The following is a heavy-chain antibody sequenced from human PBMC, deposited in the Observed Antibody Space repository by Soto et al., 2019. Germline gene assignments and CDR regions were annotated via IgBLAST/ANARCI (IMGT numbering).Heavy chain of an antibody. CDR1: GYTFTDYY. D-gene: IGHD2-2*01. Sequence: GASVKVSCKASGYTFTDYYIHWVRQAPGQGLEWVGWINPDSGGTNLAQRFQGRVTMTSDTSINTAYMELSSLRSDDTAVYYCAIRTGQLAIISEFDGDWFFEVWGPWHPGHRLL. CDR3: AIRTGQLAIISEFDGDWFFEV. J-gene: IGHJ2*01. CDR2: INPDSGGT. V-gene: IGHV1-2*02.